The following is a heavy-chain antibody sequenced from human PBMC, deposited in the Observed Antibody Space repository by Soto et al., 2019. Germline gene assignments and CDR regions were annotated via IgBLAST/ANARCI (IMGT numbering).Heavy chain of an antibody. CDR3: ARGSVYSYGYSLDY. CDR2: INPNSGGT. D-gene: IGHD5-18*01. CDR1: GYTFTGYY. V-gene: IGHV1-2*02. Sequence: ASVKVSCKASGYTFTGYYMHWVRQAPGQGLEWMGWINPNSGGTSYAQKFQGRVTMTRDTSISTAYMELSRLRSDDTAVYYCARGSVYSYGYSLDYWGQGTLVTVSS. J-gene: IGHJ4*02.